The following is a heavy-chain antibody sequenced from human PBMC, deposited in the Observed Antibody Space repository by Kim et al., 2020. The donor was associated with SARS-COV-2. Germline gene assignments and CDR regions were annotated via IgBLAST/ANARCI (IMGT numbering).Heavy chain of an antibody. CDR3: ARDRRSIAAAGYYYYGMDV. CDR2: IYYSGST. CDR1: GGSISSGDYY. V-gene: IGHV4-30-4*01. D-gene: IGHD6-13*01. J-gene: IGHJ6*02. Sequence: PSETLSLTCTVSGGSISSGDYYWSWIRQPPGKGLEWIGYIYYSGSTYYNPSLKSRVTISVDTSKNQFSLKLSSVTAADTAVYYCARDRRSIAAAGYYYYGMDVWGQGTTVTVSS.